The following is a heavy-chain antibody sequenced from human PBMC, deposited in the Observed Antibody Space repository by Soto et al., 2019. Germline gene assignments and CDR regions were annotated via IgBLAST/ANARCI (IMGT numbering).Heavy chain of an antibody. V-gene: IGHV3-23*01. Sequence: EVQLLESGGGLVQPGGSLRLSCAASGFTCSTSAMNWVRQAPGKGLEWVSTISSSGSSTYHAASVKGRFTISRDNSKNTLYLQMNSPRAEDTAVYYCGRGAYGSSCRNYFDNWGQGTLVTVSS. CDR2: ISSSGSST. D-gene: IGHD6-13*01. CDR3: GRGAYGSSCRNYFDN. CDR1: GFTCSTSA. J-gene: IGHJ4*02.